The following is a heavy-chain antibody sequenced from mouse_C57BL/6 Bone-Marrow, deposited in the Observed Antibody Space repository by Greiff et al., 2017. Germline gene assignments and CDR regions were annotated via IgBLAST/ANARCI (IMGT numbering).Heavy chain of an antibody. Sequence: QVQLQQPGAELVKPGASVKLSCKASGYTFTSYWMHWVKQRPGQGLEWIGMIHPNSGSTNYNEKFKSKATLTVAKSSSTAYMRLSSLTSEDSAIYSCARYRLGYAMDYWGQGTSVTVSS. CDR1: GYTFTSYW. J-gene: IGHJ4*01. D-gene: IGHD4-1*01. V-gene: IGHV1-64*01. CDR2: IHPNSGST. CDR3: ARYRLGYAMDY.